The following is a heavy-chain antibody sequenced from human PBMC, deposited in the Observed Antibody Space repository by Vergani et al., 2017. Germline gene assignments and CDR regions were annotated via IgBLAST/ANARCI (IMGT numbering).Heavy chain of an antibody. CDR2: IWHDVSNK. J-gene: IGHJ4*02. V-gene: IGHV3-33*01. Sequence: QVQLVESGGGVVQPGRSLRLSCAASGFTFSSYGMHWVRQAPGKGLEWVGVIWHDVSNKYYADSVKGRFTISRDKSKNTLYLQMSSLRAEDTAVYYCAREGERYDYDSSGYYCDYWGEGTLVTVSS. CDR3: AREGERYDYDSSGYYCDY. CDR1: GFTFSSYG. D-gene: IGHD3-22*01.